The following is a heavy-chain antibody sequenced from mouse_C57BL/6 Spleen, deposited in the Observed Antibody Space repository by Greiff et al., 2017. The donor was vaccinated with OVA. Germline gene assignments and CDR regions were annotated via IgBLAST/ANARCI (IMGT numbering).Heavy chain of an antibody. J-gene: IGHJ4*01. D-gene: IGHD4-1*01. V-gene: IGHV1-53*01. CDR2: INPSNGGT. CDR1: GYTFTSYW. CDR3: ATWDLYYYAMDY. Sequence: VQLQQPGTELVKPGASVKLSCKASGYTFTSYWMHWVKQRPGQGLEWIGNINPSNGGTNYNEKFKSKATLTVDKSSSTAYMPLSSLTSEDSAVYYCATWDLYYYAMDYWGQGTSVTVSS.